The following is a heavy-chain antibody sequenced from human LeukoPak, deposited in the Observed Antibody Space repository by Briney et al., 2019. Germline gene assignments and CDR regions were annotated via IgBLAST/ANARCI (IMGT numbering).Heavy chain of an antibody. CDR2: IRSKANSYAT. CDR1: GFTFSGSA. CDR3: TRPYGDYVDYYYYGMDV. D-gene: IGHD4-17*01. J-gene: IGHJ6*02. Sequence: GGSLRLSCAASGFTFSGSAMHWVRQASGKGLEWVGRIRSKANSYATAYAASVKGRFTISRDDSKNTAYLQMNSLKTEDTAVYYCTRPYGDYVDYYYYGMDVWGRGTTVTVSS. V-gene: IGHV3-73*01.